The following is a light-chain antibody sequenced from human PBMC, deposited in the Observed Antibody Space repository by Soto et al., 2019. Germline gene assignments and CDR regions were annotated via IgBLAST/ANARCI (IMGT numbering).Light chain of an antibody. CDR2: AAS. J-gene: IGKJ2*01. V-gene: IGKV1-39*01. Sequence: DIQMTQSPSSLSASVGDRVTITCRASQSISSYLNWYQQKPGKAPKLLIYAASSLQSGVPSRFSGSGSGTDFTLTISSLQPGDFATYYCQQRYSTPYTLGQGTKLEIK. CDR1: QSISSY. CDR3: QQRYSTPYT.